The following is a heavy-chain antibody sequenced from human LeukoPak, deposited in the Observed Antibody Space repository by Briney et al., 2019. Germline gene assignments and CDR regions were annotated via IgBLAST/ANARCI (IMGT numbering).Heavy chain of an antibody. Sequence: ASVKVSCKASGGTFSSYAISWVRQAPGQGLEWMGRIIPILGIANYAQKFQGRVTITADKSTSTGYMELSSLRSEDTAVYYCARGKVVVPYGMDVWGQGTTVTVSS. D-gene: IGHD2-15*01. CDR2: IIPILGIA. CDR3: ARGKVVVPYGMDV. V-gene: IGHV1-69*04. CDR1: GGTFSSYA. J-gene: IGHJ6*02.